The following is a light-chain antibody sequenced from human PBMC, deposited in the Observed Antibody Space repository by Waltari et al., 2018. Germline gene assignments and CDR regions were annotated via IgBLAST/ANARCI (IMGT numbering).Light chain of an antibody. J-gene: IGLJ2*01. V-gene: IGLV1-40*01. CDR2: GNS. CDR1: SSNIGAGYA. Sequence: QSVLTQPPSVSGAPGQRVTIPCTGSSSNIGAGYAVPWYQQLPGQAPKLLIYGNSNRPSGVPDRFSGSKSGTSASLAITGLQAEDEADYYCQSYDSSLSGPVVFGGGTKLTVL. CDR3: QSYDSSLSGPVV.